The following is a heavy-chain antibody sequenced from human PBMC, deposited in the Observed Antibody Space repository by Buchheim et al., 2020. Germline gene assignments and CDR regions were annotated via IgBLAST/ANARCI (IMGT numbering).Heavy chain of an antibody. CDR2: IRSKAYGGTT. CDR3: TKEDGSGYLGY. CDR1: GFTFGDYA. Sequence: EVQLVESGGGLVQPGRSLRLSCTASGFTFGDYAMSWVRQAPGKGLEWVGFIRSKAYGGTTEYAASVKGRFTISRDDSKSIAYLQMNSLKTEDTAVYYCTKEDGSGYLGYWGQGTL. D-gene: IGHD3-22*01. V-gene: IGHV3-49*04. J-gene: IGHJ4*02.